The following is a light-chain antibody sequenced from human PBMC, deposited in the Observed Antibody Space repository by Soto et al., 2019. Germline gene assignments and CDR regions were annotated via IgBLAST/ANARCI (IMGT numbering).Light chain of an antibody. V-gene: IGKV3-20*01. CDR1: QSVSSSY. J-gene: IGKJ2*01. Sequence: EIVLTQSPGTLSLSPGERATLSCRASQSVSSSYLAWYQQKPGQAPRLLIYGASSRATGIPDRLSVSGSGTDLTLTISRLEPQDSAVDYCQQYGSSPPYTFGQGTKLEIK. CDR3: QQYGSSPPYT. CDR2: GAS.